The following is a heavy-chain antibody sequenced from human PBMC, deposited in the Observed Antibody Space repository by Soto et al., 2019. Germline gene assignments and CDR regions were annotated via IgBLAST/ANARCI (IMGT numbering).Heavy chain of an antibody. J-gene: IGHJ4*02. CDR3: AKVGGSYWEAYEY. Sequence: EVQLVESGGNLVEPGGSLRLSCAASGLTLSNAWMNWVRQAPGKGLEWVGRIKSKGSGGTIDSAAPVKGRFTISRDDSKNTLYMEMNSLKTGDTAVYYCAKVGGSYWEAYEYWGQGSLVTVSS. D-gene: IGHD3-10*01. CDR1: GLTLSNAW. CDR2: IKSKGSGGTI. V-gene: IGHV3-15*07.